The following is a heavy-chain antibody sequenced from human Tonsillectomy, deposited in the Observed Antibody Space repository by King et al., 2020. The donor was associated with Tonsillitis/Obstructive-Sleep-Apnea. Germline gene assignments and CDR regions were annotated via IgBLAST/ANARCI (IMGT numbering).Heavy chain of an antibody. CDR3: ARTTLYYDIFVRENDY. J-gene: IGHJ4*02. Sequence: QLVQSGSELKKPGASVKVSCKASGYTFTSYAMNWVRQAPGQGLEWMGWSNTNTGNPTYAQDFTGRFVFSLDTSVSTAYLQISNLKAEDTAVYYCARTTLYYDIFVRENDYWGQGTLVTVSS. CDR2: SNTNTGNP. CDR1: GYTFTSYA. D-gene: IGHD3-9*01. V-gene: IGHV7-4-1*02.